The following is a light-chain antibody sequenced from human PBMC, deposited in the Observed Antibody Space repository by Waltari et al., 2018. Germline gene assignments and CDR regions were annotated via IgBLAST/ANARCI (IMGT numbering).Light chain of an antibody. CDR2: AAS. Sequence: DIQLTQSPSFLSTSVGDRVTITCRANQDISSYLAWYQQKPGEAPKLLISAASTLQSAVPSRFSGSGSGTEFTLTISSLQSEDIATYYCQQLLSYPLTFGGGTKVEIK. V-gene: IGKV1-9*01. J-gene: IGKJ4*01. CDR1: QDISSY. CDR3: QQLLSYPLT.